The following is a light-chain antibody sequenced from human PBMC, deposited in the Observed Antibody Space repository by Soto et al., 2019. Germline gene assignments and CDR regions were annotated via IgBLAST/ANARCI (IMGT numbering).Light chain of an antibody. CDR3: NSYREDHPRFYV. CDR1: SSDVGDYNY. J-gene: IGLJ1*01. CDR2: DVG. V-gene: IGLV2-14*03. Sequence: SVLTQPASVSGSPGHSITISCTGTSSDVGDYNYVSWYQHLPGKAPKFMIYDVGSRPSGVSSRFSGSKSGNTASLAISGLQAEDEADYYCNSYREDHPRFYVFGTGTKVTLL.